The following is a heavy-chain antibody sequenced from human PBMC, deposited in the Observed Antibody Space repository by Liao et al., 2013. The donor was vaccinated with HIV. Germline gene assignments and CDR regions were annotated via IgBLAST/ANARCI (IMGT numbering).Heavy chain of an antibody. CDR3: ARGGGEFDI. J-gene: IGHJ3*02. Sequence: QVQLQESGPGLVKPSETLSLTCSVSYGSISSYYWNWIRQSAGKGLEWIGRIDGSRSTNYNPSLKRRVTLSIDTSKNQFSLNLNSLTAADTAVYYCARGGGEFDIWGQGTVVIVSS. V-gene: IGHV4-4*07. CDR1: YGSISSYY. CDR2: IDGSRST.